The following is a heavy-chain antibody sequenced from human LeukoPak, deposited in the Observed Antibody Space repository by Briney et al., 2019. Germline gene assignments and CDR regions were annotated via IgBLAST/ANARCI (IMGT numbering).Heavy chain of an antibody. D-gene: IGHD3-3*01. CDR2: IYYSGIT. CDR1: GGSISSGDYY. J-gene: IGHJ4*02. CDR3: AGNSLTGVWSGFFDY. Sequence: SQTLSLXCTVSGGSISSGDYYWSWIRQPPGKGLEWIGYIYYSGITYYNPSLKSRVTISVDTSKNQFSLKLSSVTAADTAVYYCAGNSLTGVWSGFFDYWGQGTLVTVSS. V-gene: IGHV4-30-4*08.